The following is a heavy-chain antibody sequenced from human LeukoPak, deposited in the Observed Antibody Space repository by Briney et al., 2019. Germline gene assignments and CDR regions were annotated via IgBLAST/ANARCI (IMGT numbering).Heavy chain of an antibody. CDR1: GGSISSSNYY. J-gene: IGHJ4*02. CDR3: ARNSYYGSGSSSYFDY. CDR2: IYFSGST. D-gene: IGHD3-10*01. V-gene: IGHV4-39*01. Sequence: SETLSLTCTVSGGSISSSNYYWGWIRQPPGKGLEWIGTIYFSGSTYYNPSLQSRVTISVDTSKNQFSLKLSSVTAADTAVYYCARNSYYGSGSSSYFDYWGQGTLVTVSS.